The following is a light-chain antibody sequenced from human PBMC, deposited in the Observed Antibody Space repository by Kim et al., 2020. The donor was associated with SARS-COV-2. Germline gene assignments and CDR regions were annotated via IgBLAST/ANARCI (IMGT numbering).Light chain of an antibody. CDR1: QVIGNS. Sequence: GSRGDSVTDTCRASQVIGNSLVWYQHKSRQAPNLLVYTTSRLHGGVPSRFSGSGSGTDYTLTISSLQPEDFATYYCQQYSSVPLTFGGGTKVDIK. V-gene: IGKV1-NL1*01. J-gene: IGKJ4*01. CDR2: TTS. CDR3: QQYSSVPLT.